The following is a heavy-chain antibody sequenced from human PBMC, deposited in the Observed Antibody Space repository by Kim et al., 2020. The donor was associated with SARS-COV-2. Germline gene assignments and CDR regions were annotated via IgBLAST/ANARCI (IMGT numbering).Heavy chain of an antibody. V-gene: IGHV3-21*01. D-gene: IGHD6-13*01. CDR3: ARDTLSSSWSMPYFDY. J-gene: IGHJ4*02. Sequence: SMKGRFTISIDNAKNSLYLQMNSLRAEDTAVYYCARDTLSSSWSMPYFDYWVQGTLVTVSS.